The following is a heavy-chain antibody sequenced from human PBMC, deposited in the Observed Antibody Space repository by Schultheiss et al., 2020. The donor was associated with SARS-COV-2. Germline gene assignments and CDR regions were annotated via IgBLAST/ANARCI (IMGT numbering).Heavy chain of an antibody. D-gene: IGHD1-1*01. J-gene: IGHJ6*02. CDR2: ISGSGGST. Sequence: GGSLRLSCAASGFTFSSYWMHWVRQAPGKGLEWVSAISGSGGSTYYADSVKGRFTISRDNSKNTLYLQMNSLRAEDTAVYYCASIQRERPFYYYGMDVWGQGTTVTVSS. CDR1: GFTFSSYW. V-gene: IGHV3-23*01. CDR3: ASIQRERPFYYYGMDV.